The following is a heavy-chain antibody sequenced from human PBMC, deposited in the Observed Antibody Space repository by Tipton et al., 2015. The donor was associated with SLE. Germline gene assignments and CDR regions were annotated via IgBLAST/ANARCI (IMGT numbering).Heavy chain of an antibody. CDR3: ARQVYGGWSYWYFDL. V-gene: IGHV4-39*01. Sequence: TLSLTCPVSGGSISSNSYYWGWIRQPPGKGLEWIGSMYNSGSTNYNPSLKSRVTISVDTSKNQFSLNLSSVTAADKAVYYCARQVYGGWSYWYFDLWGRGTLVTVSS. CDR2: MYNSGST. CDR1: GGSISSNSYY. D-gene: IGHD6-19*01. J-gene: IGHJ2*01.